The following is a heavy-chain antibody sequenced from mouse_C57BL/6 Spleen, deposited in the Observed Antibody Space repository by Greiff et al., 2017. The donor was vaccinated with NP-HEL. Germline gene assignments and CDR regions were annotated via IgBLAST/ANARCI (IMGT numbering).Heavy chain of an antibody. CDR1: GYTFTSYW. CDR3: ARKAYKRGYYFDY. CDR2: IDPSDSYT. V-gene: IGHV1-69*01. D-gene: IGHD6-5*01. Sequence: VQLQQPGAELVMPGASVKLSCKASGYTFTSYWMHWVKQRPGQGLEWIGEIDPSDSYTNYNQKFKGKSTLTVDKSSSTAYMQLSSLTSEDSAVYYCARKAYKRGYYFDYWGQGTTLTVSS. J-gene: IGHJ2*01.